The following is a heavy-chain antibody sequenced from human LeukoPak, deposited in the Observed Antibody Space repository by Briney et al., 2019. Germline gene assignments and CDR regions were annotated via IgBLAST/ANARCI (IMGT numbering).Heavy chain of an antibody. V-gene: IGHV3-30*04. J-gene: IGHJ4*02. CDR1: GFTFSSYA. Sequence: PGGSLRLSCAASGFTFSSYALHWVRQAPGKGLEWVAIISYDGSNKYYADSVKGRFTISRDNSKNTLYLQMNSLRAEDTAMYYCTREAYYYDSSSFDYWGQGTLVTVSS. CDR2: ISYDGSNK. CDR3: TREAYYYDSSSFDY. D-gene: IGHD3-22*01.